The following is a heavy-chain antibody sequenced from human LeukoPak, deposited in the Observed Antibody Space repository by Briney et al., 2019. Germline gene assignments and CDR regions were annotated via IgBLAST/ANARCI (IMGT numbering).Heavy chain of an antibody. CDR3: AKATMVRGVKCLDY. Sequence: PGGSLRLSCAASGFTVSSNYMSWVRQAPGKGLEWVSVIYSGGSTYYADSVKGRFTISRDNSKNTLYLQMNSLRAEDTAVYYCAKATMVRGVKCLDYWGQGTLVTVSS. V-gene: IGHV3-66*01. CDR1: GFTVSSNY. CDR2: IYSGGST. J-gene: IGHJ4*02. D-gene: IGHD3-10*01.